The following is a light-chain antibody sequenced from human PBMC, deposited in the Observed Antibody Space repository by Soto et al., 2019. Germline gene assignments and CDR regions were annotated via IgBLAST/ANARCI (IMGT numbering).Light chain of an antibody. CDR3: QNYDSAPIT. J-gene: IGKJ5*01. CDR1: QSISSW. Sequence: DIQMTQSPSTLSASVGDRVTITCRASQSISSWLAWYQQKPGKAPKLLIYDASSLESGVPSRFSGSGSGTDFTLTINSLQPDDIATYYCQNYDSAPITFGQGTLLEI. CDR2: DAS. V-gene: IGKV1-5*01.